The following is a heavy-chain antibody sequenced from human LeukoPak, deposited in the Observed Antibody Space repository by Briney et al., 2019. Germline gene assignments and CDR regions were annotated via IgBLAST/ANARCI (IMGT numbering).Heavy chain of an antibody. D-gene: IGHD3-22*01. V-gene: IGHV1-2*02. CDR2: INPNSGGT. CDR3: ARDTSGYDGNHYDSSGYYYPDY. J-gene: IGHJ4*02. CDR1: GYTFTGYY. Sequence: ASVKVSCKASGYTFTGYYMHWVRQAPGQGLEWMGWINPNSGGTNYAQKFQGRVTMTRDTSISTAYMELSRLRSDDTAVYYCARDTSGYDGNHYDSSGYYYPDYWGQGTLVTVSS.